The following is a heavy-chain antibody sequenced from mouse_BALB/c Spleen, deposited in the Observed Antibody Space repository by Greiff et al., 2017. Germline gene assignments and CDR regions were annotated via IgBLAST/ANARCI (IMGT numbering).Heavy chain of an antibody. J-gene: IGHJ1*01. V-gene: IGHV5-12-2*01. CDR1: GFTFSSYT. Sequence: EVKVVESGGGLVQPGGSLKLSCAASGFTFSSYTMSWVRQTPEKRLEWVAYISNGGGSTYYPDTVKGRFTISRDNAKNTLYLQMSSLKSEDTAMYYCARHDGYYVYFDVWGAGTTVTVSS. CDR3: ARHDGYYVYFDV. D-gene: IGHD2-3*01. CDR2: ISNGGGST.